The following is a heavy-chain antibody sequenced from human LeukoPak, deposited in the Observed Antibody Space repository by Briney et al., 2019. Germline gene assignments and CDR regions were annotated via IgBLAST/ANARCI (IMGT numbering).Heavy chain of an antibody. CDR3: ARGVSLYYDFWSGYYPSGKNNWLDP. CDR1: GGSIISHH. D-gene: IGHD3-3*01. V-gene: IGHV4-59*11. Sequence: PSETLSLTCTVSGGSIISHHWSWFRRPPGKRLKWIAFIYFDGSTNYNPSLTSRVTLSIDTSKNQFSLKLSSVTAADTAVYYCARGVSLYYDFWSGYYPSGKNNWLDPWGQGTLVTVSS. J-gene: IGHJ5*02. CDR2: IYFDGST.